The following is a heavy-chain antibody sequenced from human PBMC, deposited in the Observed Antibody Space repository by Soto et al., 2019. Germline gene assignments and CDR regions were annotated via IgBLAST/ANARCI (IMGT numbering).Heavy chain of an antibody. D-gene: IGHD4-17*01. V-gene: IGHV4-34*01. Sequence: SETLSLTCTVYGGSFSGCSWSWIRQPPGKGLEWIGEITHTGNSIYNPSLKNRVAISADTSKNQFSLNLTSVTAADTSVYFCARGRAFGDFAHWGQGTMVTVSS. CDR2: ITHTGNS. J-gene: IGHJ3*01. CDR1: GGSFSGCS. CDR3: ARGRAFGDFAH.